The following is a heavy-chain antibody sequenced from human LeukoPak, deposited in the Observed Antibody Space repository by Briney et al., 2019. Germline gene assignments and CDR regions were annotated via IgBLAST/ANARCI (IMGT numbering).Heavy chain of an antibody. V-gene: IGHV3-7*03. Sequence: GGSLRLSCAVSAFSFSNYWMSWVRQAPGKGLEWVATLNQDGSEESYVDSVKGRFTISRDNAKNSLYLQMNSLRGDDMALYYCAKDRRNDFDYWGQGTLVTVSS. J-gene: IGHJ4*02. CDR3: AKDRRNDFDY. CDR1: AFSFSNYW. CDR2: LNQDGSEE. D-gene: IGHD1-14*01.